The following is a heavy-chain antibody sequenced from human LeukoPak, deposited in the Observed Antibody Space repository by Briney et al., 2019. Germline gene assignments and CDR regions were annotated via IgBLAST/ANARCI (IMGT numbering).Heavy chain of an antibody. CDR2: IYQSGST. V-gene: IGHV4-4*02. D-gene: IGHD5-12*01. Sequence: SGTLSLTCAVSGGSIISSDWWSWVRQSPGKALEWIGEIYQSGSTNYNPSLKSRVTISVDKSKNQSSLKLSSVTAADTAVYFCARRDYNGWFDYWGQGTLVTVSS. CDR1: GGSIISSDW. J-gene: IGHJ4*02. CDR3: ARRDYNGWFDY.